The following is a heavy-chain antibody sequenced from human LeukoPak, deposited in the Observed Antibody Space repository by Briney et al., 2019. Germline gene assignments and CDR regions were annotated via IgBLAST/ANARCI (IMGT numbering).Heavy chain of an antibody. CDR1: GYTFTSYD. CDR3: ARVGYDYGDSPDY. J-gene: IGHJ4*02. Sequence: ASVKVSCKASGYTFTSYDISWVRQATGQGLEWMGWMNPNSGNTGYAQKFQGRVTMTRNTSISTAYMELSSLRSEDTAVYYCARVGYDYGDSPDYWGQGTLVTDSS. CDR2: MNPNSGNT. V-gene: IGHV1-8*01. D-gene: IGHD4-17*01.